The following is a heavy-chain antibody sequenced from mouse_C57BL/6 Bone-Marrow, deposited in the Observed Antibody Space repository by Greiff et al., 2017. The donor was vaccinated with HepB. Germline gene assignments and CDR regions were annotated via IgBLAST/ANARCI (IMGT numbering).Heavy chain of an antibody. CDR3: ARGVTADFDY. V-gene: IGHV1-50*01. CDR2: IDPSDSYT. Sequence: QVQLQQSGAELVKPGASVKLSCKASGYTFTSYWMQWVKQRPGQGLEWIGEIDPSDSYTNYNQKFKGKATLTVDKSSSTAYMQLSSLTSEDSAVYYCARGVTADFDYWGRGTTLTVSS. CDR1: GYTFTSYW. D-gene: IGHD2-2*01. J-gene: IGHJ2*01.